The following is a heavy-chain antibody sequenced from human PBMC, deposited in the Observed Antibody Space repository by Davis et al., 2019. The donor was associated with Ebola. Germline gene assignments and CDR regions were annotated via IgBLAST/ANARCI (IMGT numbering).Heavy chain of an antibody. V-gene: IGHV3-7*01. J-gene: IGHJ4*02. CDR1: GFTFNRYS. Sequence: GESLKISCAASGFTFNRYSMHWVRQAPGKGLEWVANIKQDGSEKYYVDSVKGRFTISRDNAKNSLYLQMNSLRAEDTAVYYCARDRAIRYCSGGSCYSDYWGQGTLVTVSS. CDR3: ARDRAIRYCSGGSCYSDY. D-gene: IGHD2-15*01. CDR2: IKQDGSEK.